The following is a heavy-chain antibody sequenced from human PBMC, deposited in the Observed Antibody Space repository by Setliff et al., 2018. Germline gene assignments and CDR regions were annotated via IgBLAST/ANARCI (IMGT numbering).Heavy chain of an antibody. CDR1: RITFSSFA. CDR3: AKYVKKFAHFDY. V-gene: IGHV3-30*02. J-gene: IGHJ4*02. D-gene: IGHD3-16*01. CDR2: IRFDGGRT. Sequence: GGSLRLSCAASRITFSSFAMHWVRQAPGKGLEWVGLIRFDGGRTYYADSVKGRFTISRDNSKNTLYLQMSSLRAEDTAVYYCAKYVKKFAHFDYWGQGTLVTVSS.